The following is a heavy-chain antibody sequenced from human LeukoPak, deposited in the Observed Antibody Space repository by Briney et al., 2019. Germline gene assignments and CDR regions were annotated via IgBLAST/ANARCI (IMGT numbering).Heavy chain of an antibody. D-gene: IGHD5-18*01. CDR1: EFTFSVYW. J-gene: IGHJ6*02. CDR3: ARGSGVGYRYGYDYYGMDV. Sequence: GGSLRLSCAASEFTFSVYWMHWVRQAPGKGLVWVSRINSDGSTTGYADSVKGRFTISRDNAKNTLYLQMNSLRAEDTAVYYCARGSGVGYRYGYDYYGMDVWGQGTTVTVSS. CDR2: INSDGSTT. V-gene: IGHV3-74*01.